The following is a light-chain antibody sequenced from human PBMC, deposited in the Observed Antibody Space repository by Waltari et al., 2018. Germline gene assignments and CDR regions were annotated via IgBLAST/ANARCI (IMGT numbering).Light chain of an antibody. CDR1: SPNPDSNY. Sequence: QSVLTQPPSASGTPGQRVTISCSGRSPNPDSNYVYWYQQLPGTAPKLLIYTNNQRPSGVPDRFSGSKSGTSASLAISGLRSEDEADYYCAAWDASLGVLFGGGTKLTVL. CDR2: TNN. CDR3: AAWDASLGVL. J-gene: IGLJ2*01. V-gene: IGLV1-47*01.